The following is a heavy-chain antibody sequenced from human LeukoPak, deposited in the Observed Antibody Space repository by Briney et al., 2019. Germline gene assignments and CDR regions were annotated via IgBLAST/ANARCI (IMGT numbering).Heavy chain of an antibody. J-gene: IGHJ3*02. D-gene: IGHD3-3*01. CDR3: ARGITIFSPGAFDI. CDR1: GGSISSYY. V-gene: IGHV4-59*01. Sequence: SETLSLTCTVSGGSISSYYWSWLRQPPGKGLEWIGYIYYSGSTNYNPSLKSRVTISVDTSKNQFSLKLSSVTAADTAVYYCARGITIFSPGAFDIWGQGTMVTVSS. CDR2: IYYSGST.